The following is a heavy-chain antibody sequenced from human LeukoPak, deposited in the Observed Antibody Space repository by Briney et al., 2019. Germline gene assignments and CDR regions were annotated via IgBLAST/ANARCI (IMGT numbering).Heavy chain of an antibody. D-gene: IGHD6-13*01. CDR2: IWSDGSNT. V-gene: IGHV3-33*01. CDR3: ASAAGAFDN. J-gene: IGHJ3*02. CDR1: GLTFSPYG. Sequence: PGTSLRLSCTASGLTFSPYGMHWVRQAPGKGLEWVGVIWSDGSNTYYAESVRGRFTISRDNSKNTLYLQMNSLIIEDTALYYCASAAGAFDNWGQGTMITVSS.